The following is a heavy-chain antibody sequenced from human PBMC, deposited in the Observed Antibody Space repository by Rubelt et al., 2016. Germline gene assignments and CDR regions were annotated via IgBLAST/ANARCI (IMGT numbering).Heavy chain of an antibody. Sequence: QVQLVQSGAEVKKPGASVKVSCKASGYTFTSYGISWVRQAPGQGLEWMGWISAYNGNTNYAQKLQVRGTRTTDTSTSTAYMELMSLRSDDTAVYYCARRDGYNWDDAFDIWGQGTMVTVSS. CDR3: ARRDGYNWDDAFDI. D-gene: IGHD5-24*01. J-gene: IGHJ3*02. V-gene: IGHV1-18*01. CDR1: GYTFTSYG. CDR2: ISAYNGNT.